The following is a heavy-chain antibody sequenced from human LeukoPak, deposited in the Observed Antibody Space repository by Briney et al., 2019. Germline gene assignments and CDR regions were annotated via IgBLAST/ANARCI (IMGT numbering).Heavy chain of an antibody. Sequence: GGSLRLSCAASGFTFSSYAMSWVRQAPGKGLEWVSAISGSGGSTYYADSVKGQFTISRDNSKNTLYLQMNSLRAEDTAVYYCAKADCSSTSCFLIDYWGQGTLVTVSS. J-gene: IGHJ4*02. V-gene: IGHV3-23*01. CDR2: ISGSGGST. CDR1: GFTFSSYA. D-gene: IGHD2-2*01. CDR3: AKADCSSTSCFLIDY.